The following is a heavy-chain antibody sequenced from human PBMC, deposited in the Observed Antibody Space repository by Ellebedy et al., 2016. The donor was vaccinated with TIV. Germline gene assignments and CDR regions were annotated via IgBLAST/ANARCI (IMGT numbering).Heavy chain of an antibody. Sequence: GESLKISCATSGFTFTYTWMHWIRQAPGKGLEWVSRISRDGDIRGYAEFAKGRFTVSRDNTKNTLYLQMSGLRADDSAVYYCARDRTSLTTLTPDAFDVWGQGTMVTVSS. CDR3: ARDRTSLTTLTPDAFDV. CDR2: ISRDGDIR. J-gene: IGHJ3*01. CDR1: GFTFTYTW. D-gene: IGHD4-11*01. V-gene: IGHV3-74*01.